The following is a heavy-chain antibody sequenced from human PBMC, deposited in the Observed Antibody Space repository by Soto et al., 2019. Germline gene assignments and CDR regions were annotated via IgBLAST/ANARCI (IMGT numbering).Heavy chain of an antibody. J-gene: IGHJ4*02. CDR3: ARGIAARGNDY. D-gene: IGHD6-6*01. CDR1: GGTFSSYA. Sequence: PSVKVSCKASGGTFSSYAISWVRQAPGQGLEWMGGIIPIFGSANYAQKFQGRVTITADESTSTAYMELSSLRSEDTAVYYCARGIAARGNDYWGQGTLVTVSS. V-gene: IGHV1-69*13. CDR2: IIPIFGSA.